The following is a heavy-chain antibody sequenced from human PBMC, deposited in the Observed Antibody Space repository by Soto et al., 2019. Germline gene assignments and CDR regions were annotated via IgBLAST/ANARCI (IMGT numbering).Heavy chain of an antibody. V-gene: IGHV4-30-4*01. Sequence: QVQLQESGPGLVKPSQTLSLTCSVSGASVRSGDYYWSSIRQAPGKGLEWIGYIYNSVGSYYNPSLKGRLTISIDTSKNQFSLKLNSVTAADTAIYYCVGTGTTDDYWGRGTLVTVSS. D-gene: IGHD4-17*01. J-gene: IGHJ4*02. CDR1: GASVRSGDYY. CDR3: VGTGTTDDY. CDR2: IYNSVGS.